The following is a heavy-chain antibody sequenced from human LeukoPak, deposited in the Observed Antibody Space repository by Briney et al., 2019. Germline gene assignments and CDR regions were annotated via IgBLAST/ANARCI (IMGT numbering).Heavy chain of an antibody. CDR1: GGSISSSSYY. J-gene: IGHJ4*02. CDR2: IYYSGST. D-gene: IGHD3-10*01. V-gene: IGHV4-39*07. Sequence: SETLSLTCTVSGGSISSSSYYWGWIRQPPGKGLEWIGSIYYSGSTYYNPSLKSRVTISVDTSKNQFSLKLSSVTAADTAVYYCARGLWFGDENPPYFDYWGQGILVTVS. CDR3: ARGLWFGDENPPYFDY.